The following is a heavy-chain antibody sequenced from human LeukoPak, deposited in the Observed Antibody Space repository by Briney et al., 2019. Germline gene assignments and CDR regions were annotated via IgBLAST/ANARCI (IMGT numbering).Heavy chain of an antibody. CDR3: AREGIYYDYGSLRLGWYEP. J-gene: IGHJ5*02. D-gene: IGHD3-16*01. CDR2: INTNTGNP. CDR1: GYTFTSYA. Sequence: ASVKVSCKASGYTFTSYAMNWVRQAPGQGLEWMGWINTNTGNPTYAQGFTGRFVFSLDNSVSTAYLQISSLKAEDTAVYYCAREGIYYDYGSLRLGWYEPWGQGTLVTVSS. V-gene: IGHV7-4-1*02.